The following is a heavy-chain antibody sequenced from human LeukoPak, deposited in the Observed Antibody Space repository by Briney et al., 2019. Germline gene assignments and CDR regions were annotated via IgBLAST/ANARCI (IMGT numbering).Heavy chain of an antibody. V-gene: IGHV4-38-2*02. CDR2: IYYSGST. D-gene: IGHD2-15*01. Sequence: SEALSLTCTVSGYSISSGYYWGWIRQPPGKGLEWIGSIYYSGSTYYNPSLKSRVTISVDTSKTQVSLKVSSVTAADTAVYYCAREGGYCSGGSCYLGSGYFDYWGQGTLVTVSS. J-gene: IGHJ4*02. CDR1: GYSISSGYY. CDR3: AREGGYCSGGSCYLGSGYFDY.